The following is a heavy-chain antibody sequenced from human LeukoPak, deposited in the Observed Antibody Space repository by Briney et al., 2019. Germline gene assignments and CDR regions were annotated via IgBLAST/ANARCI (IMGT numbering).Heavy chain of an antibody. CDR1: GFTFSSYE. D-gene: IGHD6-19*01. CDR3: AKGTSGWYVAPFDY. CDR2: ISGSGGTT. V-gene: IGHV3-23*01. Sequence: PGGSLRLSCAASGFTFSSYEMNWVRQAPGKGLEWVSVISGSGGTTYYADSVKGRFTISRDNSKNTLYLQMNSLRAEDTAVYCCAKGTSGWYVAPFDYWGQGTLVTVSS. J-gene: IGHJ4*02.